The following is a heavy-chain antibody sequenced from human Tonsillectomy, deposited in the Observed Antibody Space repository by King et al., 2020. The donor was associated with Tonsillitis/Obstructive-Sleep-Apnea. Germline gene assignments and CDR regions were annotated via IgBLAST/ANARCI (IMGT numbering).Heavy chain of an antibody. CDR3: ARGGQRSGSQDFDY. CDR2: ISAYNGNR. D-gene: IGHD1-26*01. J-gene: IGHJ4*02. V-gene: IGHV1-18*01. CDR1: GYTFTSYG. Sequence: MQLVQSGAEVKKPGASVKVSCKASGYTFTSYGITWVRQAPGQGLEWMGWISAYNGNRNYAQKIQGRVTMTTDTSTSTAYMELRSLRSDDTAIYYCARGGQRSGSQDFDYWGQGTLVTVSS.